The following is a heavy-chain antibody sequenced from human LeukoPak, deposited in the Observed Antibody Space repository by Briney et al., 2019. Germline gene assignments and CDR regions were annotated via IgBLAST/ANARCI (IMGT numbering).Heavy chain of an antibody. J-gene: IGHJ3*01. D-gene: IGHD3-9*01. CDR2: IHYRGGT. CDR1: GGSISNYY. Sequence: SETLSLTCTVSGGSISNYYWSWIRQSPGKGLEWIGYIHYRGGTKYNPSLKSRVIISVDMSMNQFSLKLSSATAADTAMYYCAKHSVLTGSGYAFDVWGQGTGVTVSS. CDR3: AKHSVLTGSGYAFDV. V-gene: IGHV4-59*08.